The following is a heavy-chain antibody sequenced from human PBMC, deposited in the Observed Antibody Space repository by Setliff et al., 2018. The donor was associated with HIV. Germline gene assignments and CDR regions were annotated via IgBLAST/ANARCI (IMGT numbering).Heavy chain of an antibody. CDR3: ARHWNYDTGLDPFDI. Sequence: PSETLSLTCTASGASISSYYWSWIRQPPGKGLEWIGFIHYTGNTNYNPSLKSRVTMSTDTSKNQLSLKLNSVTAADTAVYYCARHWNYDTGLDPFDIWGQGTMVTVSS. D-gene: IGHD3-22*01. CDR1: GASISSYY. CDR2: IHYTGNT. V-gene: IGHV4-59*08. J-gene: IGHJ3*02.